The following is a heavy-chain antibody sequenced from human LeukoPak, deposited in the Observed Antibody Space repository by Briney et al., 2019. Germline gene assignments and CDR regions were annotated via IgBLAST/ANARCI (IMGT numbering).Heavy chain of an antibody. Sequence: GGSLRLSCAASGFTFSSYAMTWVRQAPGKGLEWVSGISGSGGTTNYADSVKGRFTISRDNSKNRLFLQMNSLRAEDTAVYYCASFPRGDLGLMFIDFWGQETLVAV. CDR2: ISGSGGTT. J-gene: IGHJ4*02. CDR1: GFTFSSYA. CDR3: ASFPRGDLGLMFIDF. V-gene: IGHV3-23*01. D-gene: IGHD3-16*01.